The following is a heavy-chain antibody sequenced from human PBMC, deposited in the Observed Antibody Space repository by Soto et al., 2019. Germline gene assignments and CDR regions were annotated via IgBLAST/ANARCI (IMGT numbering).Heavy chain of an antibody. CDR2: IYYSGST. Sequence: PSETLSLTCTVSGGSISSYYWSWIRQPPGKGLEWIGYIYYSGSTNHNPSLKSRVTISVDTSKNQFSLKLSSVTAADTAVYYCAGNGDDGVHYWGQGTLVTVSS. CDR1: GGSISSYY. CDR3: AGNGDDGVHY. D-gene: IGHD4-17*01. J-gene: IGHJ4*02. V-gene: IGHV4-59*01.